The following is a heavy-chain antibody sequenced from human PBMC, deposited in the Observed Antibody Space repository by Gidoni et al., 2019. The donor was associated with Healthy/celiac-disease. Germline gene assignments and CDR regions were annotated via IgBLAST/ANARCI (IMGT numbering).Heavy chain of an antibody. CDR2: ISWNSGSI. J-gene: IGHJ4*02. D-gene: IGHD3-3*01. V-gene: IGHV3-9*01. CDR1: GFTFEDYA. CDR3: AKVYDFWSGYPDY. Sequence: EVQLVESGGGLVQPGRSLRLSCAASGFTFEDYAMHWVRHAPGKGLEWVSGISWNSGSIGYADSVKGRFTISRDNAKNSLYLQMNSLRAEDTALYYCAKVYDFWSGYPDYWGQGTLVTVSS.